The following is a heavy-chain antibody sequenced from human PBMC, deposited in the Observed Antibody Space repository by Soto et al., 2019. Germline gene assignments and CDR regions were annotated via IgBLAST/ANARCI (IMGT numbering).Heavy chain of an antibody. V-gene: IGHV4-30-2*01. J-gene: IGHJ6*02. Sequence: SETLSLTCAVSGGSISRGGSSWSWIRQPPGKGLEWIGYIYHSGSTYYNPSLKSRVIISVDRSKNQFSLKLSSVTAADTAVYYCARAHYGDYGYGMDVWGQGTTVTVSS. CDR2: IYHSGST. CDR3: ARAHYGDYGYGMDV. CDR1: GGSISRGGSS. D-gene: IGHD4-17*01.